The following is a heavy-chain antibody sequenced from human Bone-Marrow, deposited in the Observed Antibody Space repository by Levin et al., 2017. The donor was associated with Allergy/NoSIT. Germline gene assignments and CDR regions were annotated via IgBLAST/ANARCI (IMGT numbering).Heavy chain of an antibody. CDR1: GFPFRNYG. V-gene: IGHV3-23*01. D-gene: IGHD1-26*01. CDR3: ARVGALARERRTRIDD. Sequence: GESLKISCAASGFPFRNYGMTWVRQAPGKGLEWVSVTSHDSGNTYYADSVKGRFNMSRDNSKNTLYLQMDSLRLEDTAVYDCARVGALARERRTRIDDWGQGTLVTGSS. J-gene: IGHJ4*02. CDR2: TSHDSGNT.